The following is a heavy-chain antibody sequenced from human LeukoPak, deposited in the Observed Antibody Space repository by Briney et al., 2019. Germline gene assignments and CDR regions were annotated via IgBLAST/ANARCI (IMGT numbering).Heavy chain of an antibody. V-gene: IGHV1-18*01. CDR2: ITTYNGNT. J-gene: IGHJ4*02. CDR1: GYTFTIYP. D-gene: IGHD4-17*01. CDR3: ARGYDYGDYVGDFDY. Sequence: ASVTVSFKASGYTFTIYPISWVRQAPGQGLERMGWITTYNGNTHYAQKLQGRVTMTTETSTSTAYMDLRGLRSDDTAVYYCARGYDYGDYVGDFDYWGQGTLVTVSS.